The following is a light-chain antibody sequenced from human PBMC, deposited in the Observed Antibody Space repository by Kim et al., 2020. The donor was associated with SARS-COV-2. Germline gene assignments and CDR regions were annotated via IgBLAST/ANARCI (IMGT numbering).Light chain of an antibody. J-gene: IGLJ3*02. Sequence: GQSRPIACTVLSSDVGGYNYVSWYQEHPGKAPKLMIYDVSKRPPGVPDRFSGSKSGNTASLTISGLQAEDEADYYCYSYAGSYTWVFGGGTQLTVL. CDR3: YSYAGSYTWV. V-gene: IGLV2-11*03. CDR1: SSDVGGYNY. CDR2: DVS.